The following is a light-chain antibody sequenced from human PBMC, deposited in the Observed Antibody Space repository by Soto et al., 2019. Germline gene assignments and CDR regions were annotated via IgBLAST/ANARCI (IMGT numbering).Light chain of an antibody. CDR1: QSLVHSDGNFY. CDR3: MQATQPYT. V-gene: IGKV2-24*01. J-gene: IGKJ2*01. Sequence: DFVMTQTPLSSPVTLGQPASISCRSGQSLVHSDGNFYLSWLHQRPGQPPRLLPYMISKRFSGLPDRLSGSGAGTDFTLKISRVEPEDVGVYYCMQATQPYTFGQGTKLEIK. CDR2: MIS.